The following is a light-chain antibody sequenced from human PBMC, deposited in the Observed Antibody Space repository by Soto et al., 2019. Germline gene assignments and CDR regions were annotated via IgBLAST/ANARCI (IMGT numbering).Light chain of an antibody. CDR2: DVS. Sequence: QSALTQPASVSGSPGQSITISCTGTSSGVGNYNYVSWYQQHPGKAPKLMIYDVSNRPSGVSNRFSGSKSGNTASLTISGLQAEDEADYYCSSYTIISTPVFGGGTKLTVL. V-gene: IGLV2-14*03. J-gene: IGLJ2*01. CDR1: SSGVGNYNY. CDR3: SSYTIISTPV.